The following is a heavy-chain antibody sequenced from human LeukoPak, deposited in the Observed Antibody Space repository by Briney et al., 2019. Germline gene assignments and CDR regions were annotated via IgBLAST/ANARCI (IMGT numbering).Heavy chain of an antibody. CDR3: ARDDGEMAPDY. CDR1: GFTFSSYG. D-gene: IGHD5-24*01. CDR2: IWYDGSTK. V-gene: IGHV3-33*01. Sequence: GRSLRLSCAASGFTFSSYGMHWVRQAPGKGLEWVAVIWYDGSTKYYADSVKGRFTISRDNSKNTLYLQMNSLRAEDTAVYYCARDDGEMAPDYWGQGTLVIVSS. J-gene: IGHJ4*02.